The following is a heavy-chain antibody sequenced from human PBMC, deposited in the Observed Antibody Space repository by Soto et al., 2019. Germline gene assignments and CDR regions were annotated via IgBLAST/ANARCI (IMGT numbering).Heavy chain of an antibody. J-gene: IGHJ6*02. CDR2: IYDSGST. V-gene: IGHV4-59*02. CDR1: GDSVNNYY. Sequence: ASETLSLTCTVSGDSVNNYYWTWIRQPPGKGLEWIGYIYDSGSTSYNPSLKSRLTISVDTSKNQFSLKVKSVTAADTAVYYCARGTKYYYQGIDVWGQGTTVTVYS. CDR3: ARGTKYYYQGIDV.